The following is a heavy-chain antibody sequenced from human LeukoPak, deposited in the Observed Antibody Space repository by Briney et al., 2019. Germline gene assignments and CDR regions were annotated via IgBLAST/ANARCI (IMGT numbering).Heavy chain of an antibody. V-gene: IGHV1-18*04. CDR3: ARGGWFGELEPDYFVY. J-gene: IGHJ4*02. D-gene: IGHD3-10*01. Sequence: VASVKVSCKASGYTFTSYGISWVRQAPGQGLEWMGWISAYNGNTNYAQKLQGRVTMTTDTSTSTAYMELRSLRSDDTAVYYCARGGWFGELEPDYFVYWGQGTLVTVSS. CDR1: GYTFTSYG. CDR2: ISAYNGNT.